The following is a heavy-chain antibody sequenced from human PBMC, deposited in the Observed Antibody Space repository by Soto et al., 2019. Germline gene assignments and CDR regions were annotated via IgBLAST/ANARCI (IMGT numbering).Heavy chain of an antibody. V-gene: IGHV3-23*01. CDR3: AKNPGYYYDSTGYHFDY. J-gene: IGHJ4*02. CDR1: GFTFSSYA. D-gene: IGHD3-22*01. Sequence: GGSLRLSCAASGFTFSSYAMSWVRQAPGKGLEWVSAISYGGGTTYYADSVKGRFTISRDNSKNSLYLQMNSLRAEDTAFYYCAKNPGYYYDSTGYHFDYWGQGTLVTVSS. CDR2: ISYGGGTT.